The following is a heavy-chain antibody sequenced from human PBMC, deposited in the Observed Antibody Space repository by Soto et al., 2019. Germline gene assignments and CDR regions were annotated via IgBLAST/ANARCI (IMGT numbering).Heavy chain of an antibody. V-gene: IGHV3-48*02. D-gene: IGHD6-6*01. Sequence: GWSLRLSCASSVFTFISYSMNWVRQAPGKGLEWVSYISSSSSTIYYADSVKGRFTISRDNAKNSLYLQMNSLRDEDTAVYYCARDLITVYSSSSAPHDYWGQGTLVTVSS. CDR3: ARDLITVYSSSSAPHDY. CDR1: VFTFISYS. J-gene: IGHJ4*02. CDR2: ISSSSSTI.